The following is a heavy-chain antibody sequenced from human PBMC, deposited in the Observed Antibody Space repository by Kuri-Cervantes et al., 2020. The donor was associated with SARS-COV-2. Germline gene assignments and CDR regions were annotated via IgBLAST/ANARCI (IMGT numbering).Heavy chain of an antibody. Sequence: GSLRLSCAVSGYSISSGYYWGCIRQPPGKGLEWIGSIYHSVSTYYNPSLKSRVTISVDTSKKQFSLKLSSVTAADTAVYYCARDFRPIVVVPAAENWFDPWGQGTLVTVSS. CDR3: ARDFRPIVVVPAAENWFDP. CDR2: IYHSVST. CDR1: GYSISSGYY. V-gene: IGHV4-38-2*02. J-gene: IGHJ5*02. D-gene: IGHD2-2*01.